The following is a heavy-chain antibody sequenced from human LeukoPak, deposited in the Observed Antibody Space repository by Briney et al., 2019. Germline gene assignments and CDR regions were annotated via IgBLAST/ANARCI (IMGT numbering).Heavy chain of an antibody. CDR2: ISNSGRNT. Sequence: GGSLTLSCAASGFTFSSYTMSWVRQAPGKALEWVSTISNSGRNTFYTDSVKGRFTISRDNSKNTLYLQMNSLRAGDTAVYSCARARGYCAADCSRYAFDYWGQGTLVTVSS. D-gene: IGHD2-21*02. V-gene: IGHV3-23*01. CDR1: GFTFSSYT. J-gene: IGHJ4*02. CDR3: ARARGYCAADCSRYAFDY.